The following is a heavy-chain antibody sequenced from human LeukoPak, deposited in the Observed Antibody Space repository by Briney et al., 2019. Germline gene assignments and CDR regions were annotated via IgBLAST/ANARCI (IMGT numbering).Heavy chain of an antibody. Sequence: PGGSLRLSCAASGFTFSTYAMSWVRQAPGKGLEWVSGINADDGRTYYADSVKGRFTISRDNSKNTLYLQMNSLRAEDTAVYYCAKDRYNDYEGGWFDPWGQGTLVTVSS. CDR2: INADDGRT. CDR1: GFTFSTYA. V-gene: IGHV3-23*01. J-gene: IGHJ5*02. CDR3: AKDRYNDYEGGWFDP. D-gene: IGHD5-12*01.